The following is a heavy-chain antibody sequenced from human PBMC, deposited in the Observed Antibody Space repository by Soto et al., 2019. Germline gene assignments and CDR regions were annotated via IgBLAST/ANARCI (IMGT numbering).Heavy chain of an antibody. V-gene: IGHV3-30-3*01. D-gene: IGHD2-2*01. CDR2: ISYDGSNK. Sequence: PGGSLRLSCAASGFTFSSYAMHWVRQAPGKRLERVAVISYDGSNKYYADSVKGRFTISRDNSKNTLYLQMNSLRAEDTAVYYCARDSDCISTSCYEGPEYYFDYWGQGTLVTVSS. J-gene: IGHJ4*02. CDR1: GFTFSSYA. CDR3: ARDSDCISTSCYEGPEYYFDY.